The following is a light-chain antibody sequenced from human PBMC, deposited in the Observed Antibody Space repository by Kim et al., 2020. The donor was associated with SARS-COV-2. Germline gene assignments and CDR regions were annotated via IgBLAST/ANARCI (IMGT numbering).Light chain of an antibody. J-gene: IGKJ1*01. CDR2: AAS. Sequence: SVGDRVTITCRASQGISNYLAWYQQKPGKVPKLLIYAASTLQSGVPSRFSGSGSGTDFTLTISSLQPEDVATYYCQKYNSAPRTFGQGTKVEIK. CDR1: QGISNY. V-gene: IGKV1-27*01. CDR3: QKYNSAPRT.